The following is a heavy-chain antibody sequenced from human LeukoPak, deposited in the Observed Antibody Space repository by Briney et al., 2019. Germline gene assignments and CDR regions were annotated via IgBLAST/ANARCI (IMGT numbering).Heavy chain of an antibody. V-gene: IGHV3-23*01. CDR1: GFTFSSYA. Sequence: PGGSLRLSCAASGFTFSSYAMSWVRQAPGKGLEWVSAISGSGGSTYYADSVKGRFTISRDDSKNTLYLQMNSLRAEDTAVYHCAKVRGYYGSGSYLVFDYWGQGTLVTVSS. D-gene: IGHD3-10*01. CDR3: AKVRGYYGSGSYLVFDY. J-gene: IGHJ4*02. CDR2: ISGSGGST.